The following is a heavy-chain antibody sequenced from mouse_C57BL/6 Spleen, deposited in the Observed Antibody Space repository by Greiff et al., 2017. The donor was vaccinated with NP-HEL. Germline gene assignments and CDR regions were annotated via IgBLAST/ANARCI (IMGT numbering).Heavy chain of an antibody. D-gene: IGHD1-1*01. CDR3: ARDRGVVAKDWYFDV. V-gene: IGHV5-4*01. Sequence: EVQRVESGGGLVKPGGSLKLSCAASGFTFSSYAMSWVRQTPEKRLEWVATISDGGSYTYYPDNVKGRFTISRDNAKNNLYLQMSHLKSEDTAMYYCARDRGVVAKDWYFDVWGTGTTVTVSS. J-gene: IGHJ1*03. CDR2: ISDGGSYT. CDR1: GFTFSSYA.